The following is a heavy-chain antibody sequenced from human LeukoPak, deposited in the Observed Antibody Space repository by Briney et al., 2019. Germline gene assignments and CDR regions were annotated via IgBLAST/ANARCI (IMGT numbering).Heavy chain of an antibody. D-gene: IGHD5-12*01. CDR3: ARGGGYDYNDY. J-gene: IGHJ4*02. CDR2: IYYSGST. CDR1: GGSISSYY. V-gene: IGHV4-59*01. Sequence: SETLSLTCTVSGGSISSYYWSWIRQPPGRGLEWIGYIYYSGSTNYNPSLKSRVTISVDTSKNQFSLKLSSVTAADTAVYSCARGGGYDYNDYWGQGTLVTVSS.